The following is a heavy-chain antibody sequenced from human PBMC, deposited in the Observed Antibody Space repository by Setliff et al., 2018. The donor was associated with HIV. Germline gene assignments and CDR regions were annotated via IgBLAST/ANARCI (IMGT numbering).Heavy chain of an antibody. CDR1: GGSFSNYA. D-gene: IGHD2-8*01. CDR2: IGTYSGNT. CDR3: AREKYGGKFDY. J-gene: IGHJ4*02. V-gene: IGHV1-18*01. Sequence: ASVKVSCKASGGSFSNYAVTWVRQAPGQGLEWLGWIGTYSGNTDYAQSVQGRVTMTRDTSTGTVYMDLRSLRSDDTAMYYCAREKYGGKFDYWGQGTLVTVSS.